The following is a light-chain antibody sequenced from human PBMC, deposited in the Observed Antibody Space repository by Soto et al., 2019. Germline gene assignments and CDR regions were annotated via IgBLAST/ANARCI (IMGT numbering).Light chain of an antibody. J-gene: IGKJ3*01. CDR2: AAS. V-gene: IGKV1-39*01. Sequence: DIQMTQSPSSLSASVGDRVTITCRASQSISSYLNWYRQKPGKAPELLIYAASSLQSGVPSVFSASGSGTDFTLTISSLQPEDFATYYCQQCYTTPFTFGPGTKVDI. CDR1: QSISSY. CDR3: QQCYTTPFT.